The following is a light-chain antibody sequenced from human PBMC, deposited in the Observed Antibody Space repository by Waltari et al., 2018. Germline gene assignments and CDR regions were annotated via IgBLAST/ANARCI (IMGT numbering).Light chain of an antibody. CDR3: HSRDGSGVGGS. CDR2: DKN. CDR1: SLRSSY. Sequence: SSELTQDPAVSVAMGQTVRITCQGDSLRSSYPSWYQQRPGQAPILVMYDKNNRPSGVPDRFSGSSSDDAASLTITGAQAEDEGSYYCHSRDGSGVGGSFGGGTKLTVL. V-gene: IGLV3-19*01. J-gene: IGLJ2*01.